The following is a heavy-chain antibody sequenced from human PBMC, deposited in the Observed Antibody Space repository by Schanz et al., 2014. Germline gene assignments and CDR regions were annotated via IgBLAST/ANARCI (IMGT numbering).Heavy chain of an antibody. CDR1: GFTFSTYA. D-gene: IGHD4-17*01. CDR2: ISSSGSYI. J-gene: IGHJ6*03. V-gene: IGHV3-48*01. CDR3: ARDGDRFYHNYYMDV. Sequence: EVQLVESGGGLIQRGESLRLSCAASGFTFSTYAMSWVRQAPGKGLEWVSSISSSGSYIHYADSVKGRFTVSRDNARNSLYLHMNTLGAEDTAVYYCARDGDRFYHNYYMDVWGKGTTVTVSS.